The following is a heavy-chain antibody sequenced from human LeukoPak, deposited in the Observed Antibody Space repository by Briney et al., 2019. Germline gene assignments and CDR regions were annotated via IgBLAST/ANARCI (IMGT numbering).Heavy chain of an antibody. D-gene: IGHD3-3*01. CDR2: LDLGDGEI. Sequence: ASVKVSCKVSGYGLTELSMHWVRQAPGEGLEWVGGLDLGDGEIVYAQKFQGRVTMTEDTSSDTAYMDLSSLRSEDTAVYYCATAFRNYDFWSGPGFDYWGQGTLVAVSS. J-gene: IGHJ4*02. CDR1: GYGLTELS. CDR3: ATAFRNYDFWSGPGFDY. V-gene: IGHV1-24*01.